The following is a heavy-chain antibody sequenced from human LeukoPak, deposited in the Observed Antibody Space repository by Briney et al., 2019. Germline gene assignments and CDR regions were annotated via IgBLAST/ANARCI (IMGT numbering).Heavy chain of an antibody. V-gene: IGHV7-4-1*02. CDR1: GYTFTSYA. D-gene: IGHD3-22*01. CDR2: INTNTGNP. CDR3: ARGLAEYYDSSPHWFDP. Sequence: EASVKVSCKASGYTFTSYAMNWVRQAPGQGLEWMGWINTNTGNPTYAQGFTGRFVFSLDTSVSTAYLQISSLKAEDTAVYYCARGLAEYYDSSPHWFDPWGQGTLVTVSS. J-gene: IGHJ5*02.